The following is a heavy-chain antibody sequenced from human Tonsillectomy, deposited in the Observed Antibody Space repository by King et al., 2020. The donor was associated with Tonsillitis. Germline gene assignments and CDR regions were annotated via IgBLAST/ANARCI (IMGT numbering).Heavy chain of an antibody. J-gene: IGHJ5*02. V-gene: IGHV3-30-3*01. Sequence: VQLVETGGGVGQPGRSLRLSCAASGFTFSSYAIHWVRPAPGTGLEWVAVISYDGSNKYYVDSVKGRFTISIDNSKNTLYLQMKSLRAADTAVYFCAREVLYYDDSSGYYSNWFDPWGQGTLVTVSS. CDR3: AREVLYYDDSSGYYSNWFDP. CDR2: ISYDGSNK. CDR1: GFTFSSYA. D-gene: IGHD3-22*01.